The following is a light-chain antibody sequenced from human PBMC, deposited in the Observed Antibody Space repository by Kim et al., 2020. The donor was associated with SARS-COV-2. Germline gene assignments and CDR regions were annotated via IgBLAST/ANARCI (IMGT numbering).Light chain of an antibody. CDR3: MQGSYWPTWT. J-gene: IGKJ1*01. V-gene: IGKV2-30*02. CDR1: QGLVHSDGNTY. Sequence: ASISCRSSQGLVHSDGNTYLNWFLQRPGQSPRRLIYKVSKRDSGVPDRFSGSGSGTDFTLKISRVEAEDVGVYYCMQGSYWPTWTFGQGTKVDIK. CDR2: KVS.